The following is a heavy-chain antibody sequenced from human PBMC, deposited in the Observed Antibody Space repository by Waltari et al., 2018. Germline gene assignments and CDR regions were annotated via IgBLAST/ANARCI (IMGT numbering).Heavy chain of an antibody. V-gene: IGHV3-7*01. D-gene: IGHD3-22*01. CDR3: ARDQWFAFDI. J-gene: IGHJ3*02. CDR2: IKKDGSEE. CDR1: GFTLSSYW. Sequence: EVQLVESGGGLVQPGGSLSLSCAASGFTLSSYWMSWVRQAPGKGPEWVANIKKDGSEEYHVDSVRGRFTISRDNAKNSLYLQMNSLRPEDTAVYYCARDQWFAFDIWGQGTMVTVSS.